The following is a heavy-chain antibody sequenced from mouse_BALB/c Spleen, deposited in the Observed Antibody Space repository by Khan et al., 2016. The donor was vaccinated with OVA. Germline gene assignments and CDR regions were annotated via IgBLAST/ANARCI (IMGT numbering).Heavy chain of an antibody. J-gene: IGHJ2*01. CDR3: ARIYGGDFDY. V-gene: IGHV3-2*02. CDR1: GYSITSDYA. D-gene: IGHD1-1*01. Sequence: EVQLVETGPGLVKPSQSLSLTCTVTGYSITSDYAWNWIRQFPGNKLEWMGHISYSGNTKYNPSLKSRIFITRDTSKNQFFLQLNSVTTEDTATYYCARIYGGDFDYWGQGITLTVSS. CDR2: ISYSGNT.